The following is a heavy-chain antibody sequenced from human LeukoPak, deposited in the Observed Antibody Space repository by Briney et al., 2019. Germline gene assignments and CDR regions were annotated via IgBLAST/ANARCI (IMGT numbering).Heavy chain of an antibody. V-gene: IGHV4-59*01. CDR3: ARDYRRRYGSGEYYFDY. D-gene: IGHD3-10*01. J-gene: IGHJ4*02. CDR2: IYYSGST. CDR1: GGSISSYY. Sequence: SETLSLTCTVSGGSISSYYCSWIRQPPGKGLEWIGYIYYSGSTNYNPSLKSRVTISVDTSKNQFSLKLSSVTAADTAVYYCARDYRRRYGSGEYYFDYWGQGNLVTVSS.